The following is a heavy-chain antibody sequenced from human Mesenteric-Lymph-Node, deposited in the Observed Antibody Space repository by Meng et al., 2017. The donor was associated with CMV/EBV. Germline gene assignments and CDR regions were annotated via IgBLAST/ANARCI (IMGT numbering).Heavy chain of an antibody. D-gene: IGHD3-3*01. CDR2: ISYDGTIK. CDR1: GFTFSSYS. CDR3: ARDSRGVPDT. Sequence: GESLKISCAASGFTFSSYSMNWVRQAPGKGLEWVTVISYDGTIKHYADSVKGRFTISRDDSKNTLYLQMNSLRPEDTAVYYCARDSRGVPDTWGQGTLVTVSS. J-gene: IGHJ4*02. V-gene: IGHV3-30*03.